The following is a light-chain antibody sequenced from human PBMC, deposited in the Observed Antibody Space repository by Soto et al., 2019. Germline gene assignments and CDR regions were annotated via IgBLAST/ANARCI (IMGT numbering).Light chain of an antibody. Sequence: EIVLSQSPGTLSLSQGERATLSCRASQSVSSSYLAWYQQKPGQAPRLLIYGASSRATGIPDRFSGSGPGTDFTLTISRLEPEDFAVYYCQQYGSSLFAFGQGTKVDIK. CDR3: QQYGSSLFA. V-gene: IGKV3-20*01. CDR1: QSVSSSY. J-gene: IGKJ1*01. CDR2: GAS.